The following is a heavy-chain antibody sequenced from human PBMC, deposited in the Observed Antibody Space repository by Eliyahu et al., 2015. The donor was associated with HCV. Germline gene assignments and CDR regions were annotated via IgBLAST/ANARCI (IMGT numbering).Heavy chain of an antibody. CDR3: ARDAAAGTLRRYYYYGMDV. J-gene: IGHJ6*02. V-gene: IGHV3-21*01. CDR2: ISSSSSYI. Sequence: EVQLVESGGGLVKPGGSLRLSCAASGFTFSXXSMNWVRQAPGKGLEWVSSISSSSSYIYYADSVKGRFTISRDNAKNSLYLQMNSLRAEDTAVYYCARDAAAGTLRRYYYYGMDVWGQGTTVTVSS. CDR1: GFTFSXXS. D-gene: IGHD6-13*01.